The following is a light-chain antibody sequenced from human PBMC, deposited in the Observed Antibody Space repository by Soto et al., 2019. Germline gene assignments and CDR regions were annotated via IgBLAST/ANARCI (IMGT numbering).Light chain of an antibody. CDR1: QGISSY. Sequence: DIQLTHSPSFLSASVGARFTITCRASQGISSYLAWYQQKPGKAPKPLISTASTLQSGVPSRFRGSGSGTEFTLTISSLKPEDFATYYCQQLNNYTRTFGQGTKVDIK. CDR3: QQLNNYTRT. V-gene: IGKV1-9*01. J-gene: IGKJ1*01. CDR2: TAS.